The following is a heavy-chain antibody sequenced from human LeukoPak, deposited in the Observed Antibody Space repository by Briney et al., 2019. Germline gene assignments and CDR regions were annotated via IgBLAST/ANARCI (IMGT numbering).Heavy chain of an antibody. J-gene: IGHJ4*02. D-gene: IGHD2-21*02. CDR1: GGSISSGDKY. CDR3: ARVTRWAGLDF. CDR2: IYYSGST. Sequence: SQTLSLTCTVSGGSISSGDKYWSWIRQPPGKGLEWIGYIYYSGSTYYNPSLKSRLTISVDTSENQFSLHLTSVTAADTAVYFCARVTRWAGLDFWGQGTLVTVSS. V-gene: IGHV4-30-4*01.